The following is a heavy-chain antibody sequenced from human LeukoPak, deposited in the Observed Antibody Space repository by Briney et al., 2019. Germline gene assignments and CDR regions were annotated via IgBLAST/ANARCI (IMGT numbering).Heavy chain of an antibody. CDR1: GFTFDDYG. Sequence: GGSLRLSCAASGFTFDDYGMSWVRQAPGKGLEWVSGINWNGGSTGYADSVKGRFTISRDNAKNSLYLQMNSLRAEDTALYYCARARGSYYYDSSGYPYYFDYWGQGTLVTVSS. D-gene: IGHD3-22*01. J-gene: IGHJ4*02. CDR2: INWNGGST. CDR3: ARARGSYYYDSSGYPYYFDY. V-gene: IGHV3-20*04.